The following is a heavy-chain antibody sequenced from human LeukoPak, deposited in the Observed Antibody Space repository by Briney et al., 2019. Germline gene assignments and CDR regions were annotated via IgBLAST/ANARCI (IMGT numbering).Heavy chain of an antibody. CDR2: IYNGGST. D-gene: IGHD2-2*01. Sequence: GGSLRLSCAASGFTVSSNYMSWVRQAPGKGLGWVSVIYNGGSTYYADSVKGRFTISRDNSKNTLYLQMNSLRAEDTAVYYCQAYCSSTSCHSFDYWGQGTLVTVSS. V-gene: IGHV3-53*01. J-gene: IGHJ4*02. CDR3: QAYCSSTSCHSFDY. CDR1: GFTVSSNY.